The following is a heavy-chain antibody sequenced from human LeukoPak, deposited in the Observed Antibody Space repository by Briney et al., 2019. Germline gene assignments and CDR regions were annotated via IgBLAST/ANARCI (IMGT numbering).Heavy chain of an antibody. CDR3: ARGYYDSSSHPFDAFDI. CDR2: MNPNSGNT. Sequence: ASVKVSCKASGYTFTSYDINWVRQATGQGLEWMGWMNPNSGNTGYAQKFQGRVTITRNTSISTAYMELSSLRSEDTAVYYCARGYYDSSSHPFDAFDIWGQGTMVTVSS. D-gene: IGHD3-22*01. V-gene: IGHV1-8*03. CDR1: GYTFTSYD. J-gene: IGHJ3*02.